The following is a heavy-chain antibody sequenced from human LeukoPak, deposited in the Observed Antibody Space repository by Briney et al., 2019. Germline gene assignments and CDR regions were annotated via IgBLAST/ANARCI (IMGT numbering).Heavy chain of an antibody. D-gene: IGHD2-15*01. CDR1: GYTFTGDY. CDR3: ARGAFVVVVAASRPPTDY. CDR2: INPNSGGT. J-gene: IGHJ4*02. V-gene: IGHV1-2*02. Sequence: ASVKVSCKASGYTFTGDYMHWGRQAPGQGLEWMGWINPNSGGTNYAQKFQGRVTMTRDTSISTAYMELSRLRSDDTAVYYCARGAFVVVVAASRPPTDYWGQGTLVTVSS.